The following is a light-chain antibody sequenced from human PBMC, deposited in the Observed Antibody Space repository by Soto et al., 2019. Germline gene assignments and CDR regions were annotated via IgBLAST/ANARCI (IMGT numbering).Light chain of an antibody. Sequence: EIVLTQSPGTLSLSPGERATLSCRASQSVIKSYLAWYQHKPGQAPRLLIYGASSRATGIPDRFSGSGSGTDFTLTISRLEPEDFAVYYCQQYGISPWTFGQGTKVEIK. CDR2: GAS. J-gene: IGKJ1*01. CDR3: QQYGISPWT. CDR1: QSVIKSY. V-gene: IGKV3-20*01.